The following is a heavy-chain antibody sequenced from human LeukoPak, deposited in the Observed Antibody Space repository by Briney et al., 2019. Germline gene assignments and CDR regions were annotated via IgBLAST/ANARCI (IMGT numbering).Heavy chain of an antibody. V-gene: IGHV4-39*01. D-gene: IGHD5-18*01. CDR1: GGSISSSSYY. CDR2: IYYSGST. J-gene: IGHJ4*02. Sequence: SETLSLTCTVSGGSISSSSYYWGWIRQPPGKGLEWIGSIYYSGSTYYNPSLKSRVTISVDTSKNQFSLKLSSVTAADTAVYYCARQMRGETAKAIWGQGTLVTVSS. CDR3: ARQMRGETAKAI.